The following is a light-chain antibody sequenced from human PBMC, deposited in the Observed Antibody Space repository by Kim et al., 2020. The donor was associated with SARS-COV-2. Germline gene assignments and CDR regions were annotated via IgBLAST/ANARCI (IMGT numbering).Light chain of an antibody. CDR1: SRDIGGYEY. Sequence: QAVVTQPASVSGSPGQSITISCTGTSRDIGGYEYVSWYQQHPGKAPQLMISDVSYRPSGVSSRFSGSKSGNTASLTISGLQPEDEAHYYCSSYGSTTLICGGGTQLTVL. CDR3: SSYGSTTLI. V-gene: IGLV2-14*03. J-gene: IGLJ2*01. CDR2: DVS.